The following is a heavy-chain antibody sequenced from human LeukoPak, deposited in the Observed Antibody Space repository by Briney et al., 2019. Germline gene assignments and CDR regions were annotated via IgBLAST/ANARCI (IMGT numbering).Heavy chain of an antibody. CDR2: INTNTGNP. D-gene: IGHD1-1*01. J-gene: IGHJ5*02. CDR3: ARDSWDWNQNWFDP. Sequence: ASMKVSCKASGYTFTSYAMNWVRQAPGQGLEWMGWINTNTGNPTYAQGFTGRFVFSLDTSVSTAYLQISSLKAEDTAVYYCARDSWDWNQNWFDPWGQGTLVTVSS. V-gene: IGHV7-4-1*02. CDR1: GYTFTSYA.